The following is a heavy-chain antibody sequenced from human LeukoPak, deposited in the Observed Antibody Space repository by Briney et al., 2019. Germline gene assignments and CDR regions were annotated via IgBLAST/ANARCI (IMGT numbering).Heavy chain of an antibody. J-gene: IGHJ4*02. Sequence: SETLSLTCTVSGGSISSYYWSWIRQPPGKGLEWIGYIYYSGSTNYNPSLKSRVTISVDTSKNQFSLKLSSVTAADTAVYYCARRKWELSFDYWGQGTLVTVSS. CDR1: GGSISSYY. V-gene: IGHV4-59*08. D-gene: IGHD1-26*01. CDR3: ARRKWELSFDY. CDR2: IYYSGST.